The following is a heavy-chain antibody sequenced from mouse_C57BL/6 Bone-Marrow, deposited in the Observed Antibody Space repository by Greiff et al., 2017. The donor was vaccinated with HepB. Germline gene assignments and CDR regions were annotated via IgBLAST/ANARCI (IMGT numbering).Heavy chain of an antibody. CDR2: INPNNGGT. CDR3: ARVPYGYDGSYYFDY. Sequence: EVQLQQSGPELVKPGASVKIPCKASGYTFTDYNLDWVKQSHGKSLEWIGDINPNNGGTIYNQKFKGKATLTVDKSSSTAYMELRSLTSEDTAVYYGARVPYGYDGSYYFDYWGQGTTLTVSS. V-gene: IGHV1-18*01. D-gene: IGHD2-2*01. J-gene: IGHJ2*01. CDR1: GYTFTDYN.